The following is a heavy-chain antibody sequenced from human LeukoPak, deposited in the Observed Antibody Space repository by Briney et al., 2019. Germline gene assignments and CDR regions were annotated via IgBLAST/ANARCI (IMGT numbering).Heavy chain of an antibody. CDR2: ISYDGSNK. CDR1: GFTFSSYA. Sequence: SGGSLRLSCAASGFTFSSYAMHWVRQAPGKGLEWVAVISYDGSNKYYADSVKGRFTISRDNSKNTLYLQMNSLRAEDTAVYYCARGIVVVAAKGELLDYWGQGTRVTVSS. J-gene: IGHJ4*02. CDR3: ARGIVVVAAKGELLDY. D-gene: IGHD2-15*01. V-gene: IGHV3-30-3*01.